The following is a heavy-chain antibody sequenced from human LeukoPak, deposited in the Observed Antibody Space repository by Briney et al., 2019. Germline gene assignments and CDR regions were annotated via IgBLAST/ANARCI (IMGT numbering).Heavy chain of an antibody. CDR1: GFSFSDYY. J-gene: IGHJ4*02. V-gene: IGHV3-11*05. Sequence: GGSLRLSCAASGFSFSDYYMSWIRQAPGKGLEWVSYISSGTSYTNYADSVRGRFTISRDNAKNSLYLQMSSLRAEDTAVYYCARAQAEVVSHRELFDYWGQGTLVTVSS. CDR3: ARAQAEVVSHRELFDY. CDR2: ISSGTSYT. D-gene: IGHD1-7*01.